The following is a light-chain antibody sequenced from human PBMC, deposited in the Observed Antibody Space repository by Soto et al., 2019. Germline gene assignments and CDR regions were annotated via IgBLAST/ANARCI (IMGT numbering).Light chain of an antibody. J-gene: IGKJ2*01. V-gene: IGKV3-20*01. CDR3: QHYGSSAYT. CDR1: QSVRSNY. CDR2: GAS. Sequence: EFVLTQSPGTLSLSPGERATLSCRASQSVRSNYLAWYQQKPGQSPRLLIYGASNRATGIPDRFSGSGSGTDFTLHIRRLEPEDFAVFYCQHYGSSAYTFGQGTTLEIK.